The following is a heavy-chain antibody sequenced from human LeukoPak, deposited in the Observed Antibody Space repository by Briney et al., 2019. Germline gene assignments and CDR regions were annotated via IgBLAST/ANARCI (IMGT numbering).Heavy chain of an antibody. J-gene: IGHJ2*01. D-gene: IGHD4-17*01. CDR1: GYSISSGYY. V-gene: IGHV4-38-2*02. CDR3: ARLIGDFVSYWYFDL. CDR2: IYHSGSA. Sequence: SETLSLTCTVSGYSISSGYYWAWIRQPPGKGLEWIGSIYHSGSAYYNPSLKSRVTISVDTSKNQFSLKLSSVTAADTAVYYCARLIGDFVSYWYFDLWGRGTLVTVSS.